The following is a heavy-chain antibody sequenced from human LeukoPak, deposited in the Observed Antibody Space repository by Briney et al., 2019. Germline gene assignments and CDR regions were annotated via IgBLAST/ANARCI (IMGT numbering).Heavy chain of an antibody. J-gene: IGHJ4*02. Sequence: GGSLRLSCAASGFTSSNSWMHWVRQAPGKGLVWVSRINPDGSNTLYADSVKGRFTISRDNAKNTVYLQMNSLRAEDTAVYYCALRASGTSGFDYWGQGTLVTVSS. CDR3: ALRASGTSGFDY. CDR2: INPDGSNT. CDR1: GFTSSNSW. V-gene: IGHV3-74*01. D-gene: IGHD2-2*01.